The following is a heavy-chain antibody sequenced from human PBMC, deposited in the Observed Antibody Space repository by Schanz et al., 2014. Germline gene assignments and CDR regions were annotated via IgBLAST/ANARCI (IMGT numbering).Heavy chain of an antibody. CDR3: ARDHTTESYYSAGPPIDY. Sequence: EVQLLESGGGLVQPGGSLRLSCAASTFTFSSDCMSWVRQAPGKGLEWVSSISSGGGSTYYADSVKGRFTISRDNSKNTLYLQMNSLRAEDTAVYYCARDHTTESYYSAGPPIDYWGQGTLLTVSS. J-gene: IGHJ4*02. CDR1: TFTFSSDC. CDR2: ISSGGGST. D-gene: IGHD1-26*01. V-gene: IGHV3-23*01.